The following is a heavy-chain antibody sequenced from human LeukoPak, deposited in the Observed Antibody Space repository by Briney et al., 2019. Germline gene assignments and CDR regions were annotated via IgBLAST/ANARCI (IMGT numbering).Heavy chain of an antibody. CDR3: ARDLRRRGGSNYFDY. D-gene: IGHD5/OR15-5a*01. Sequence: ASVKVSCKASGYTFTSYGISWVRQAPGQGLEWMGWISAYNGNTNYAQKLRGRVTMTTDTSTSTAYMELRSLRSDDTAVYYCARDLRRRGGSNYFDYWGQGTLVTVSS. J-gene: IGHJ4*02. CDR1: GYTFTSYG. V-gene: IGHV1-18*01. CDR2: ISAYNGNT.